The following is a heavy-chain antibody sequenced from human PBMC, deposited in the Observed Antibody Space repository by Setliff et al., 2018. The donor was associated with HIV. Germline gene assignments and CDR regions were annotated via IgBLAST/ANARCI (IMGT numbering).Heavy chain of an antibody. V-gene: IGHV1-69*05. D-gene: IGHD2-15*01. CDR1: GGTFSTHV. Sequence: SVKVSCKASGGTFSTHVISWVRQAPGQGLEWIGGIIPMFSTVNYAKKYQGRVAITTDESTTTAYMELTNLRSEDTAVYYCATDDHCSVGSCFLTMDYWGLGTLVTVSS. CDR2: IIPMFSTV. J-gene: IGHJ4*02. CDR3: ATDDHCSVGSCFLTMDY.